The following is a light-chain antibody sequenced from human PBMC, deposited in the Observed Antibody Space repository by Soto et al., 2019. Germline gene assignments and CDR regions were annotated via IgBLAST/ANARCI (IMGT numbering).Light chain of an antibody. V-gene: IGKV1-5*03. CDR1: QRISSW. CDR2: KAS. Sequence: DIQMTQSPSTLSASVGDRVTITCRASQRISSWLAWYQQKPGKAPKLLIYKASSLEGGVPSRFSGSGSGTEFTLTISSLQPDDFATYYCQQYNSLTWTFGQGTKVEIK. CDR3: QQYNSLTWT. J-gene: IGKJ1*01.